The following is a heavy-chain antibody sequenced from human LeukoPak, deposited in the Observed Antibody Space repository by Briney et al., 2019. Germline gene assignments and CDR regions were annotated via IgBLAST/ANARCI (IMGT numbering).Heavy chain of an antibody. CDR1: GFTFSGYG. Sequence: GRSLRLSCAASGFTFSGYGMHWVRQAPGKGLEWVAFISYDGSNKYYADSVKGRFTISRDNSKNTLYLQMNSLRAEDTAVYYCAKDLGSSWFFDYWGQGTLVTVSS. CDR2: ISYDGSNK. V-gene: IGHV3-30*18. J-gene: IGHJ4*02. CDR3: AKDLGSSWFFDY. D-gene: IGHD6-13*01.